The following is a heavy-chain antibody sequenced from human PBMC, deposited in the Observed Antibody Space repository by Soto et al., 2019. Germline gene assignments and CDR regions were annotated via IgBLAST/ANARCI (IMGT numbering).Heavy chain of an antibody. CDR1: GFTFGDYA. CDR3: ARSHYLGA. D-gene: IGHD1-26*01. Sequence: EVKLVESGGGLVQSGRSLRLSCAASGFTFGDYAMHWVRQAPGKGLEWVSGLSWDSATIDYADSVKGRFTISRDNAKNSLYQQMNSLRPDDTAFYYCARSHYLGAWGQGTLVTVSS. V-gene: IGHV3-9*01. J-gene: IGHJ5*02. CDR2: LSWDSATI.